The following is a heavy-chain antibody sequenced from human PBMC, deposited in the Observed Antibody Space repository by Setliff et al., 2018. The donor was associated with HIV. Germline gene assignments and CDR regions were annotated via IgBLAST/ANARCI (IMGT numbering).Heavy chain of an antibody. V-gene: IGHV4-61*02. CDR3: ARLYYGVRGWFDP. CDR1: GDSINSGSKY. J-gene: IGHJ5*02. CDR2: IYSSGST. Sequence: SETLSLTCTVSGDSINSGSKYWTWIRQPAGKGLEWIGRIYSSGSTDYNPSLKSRATVSLDTSKNQFSLKLNSVTAADTAVYYCARLYYGVRGWFDPWGQGTLVTVSS. D-gene: IGHD3-22*01.